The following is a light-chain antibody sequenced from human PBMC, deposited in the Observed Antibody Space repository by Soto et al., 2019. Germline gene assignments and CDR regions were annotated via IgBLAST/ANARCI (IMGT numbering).Light chain of an antibody. CDR3: SSFTMQLIYKQQFSDVV. V-gene: IGLV2-14*01. CDR2: DVS. J-gene: IGLJ2*01. Sequence: QSALTQPASVSGSPGQSITISCTGTSSDVGGYNYVSWYQQHPGKAPKLMIYDVSNRPSGVSNRFSGSKSGNTASLTISGLQAEDEADYYCSSFTMQLIYKQQFSDVVFGGGTKLTVL. CDR1: SSDVGGYNY.